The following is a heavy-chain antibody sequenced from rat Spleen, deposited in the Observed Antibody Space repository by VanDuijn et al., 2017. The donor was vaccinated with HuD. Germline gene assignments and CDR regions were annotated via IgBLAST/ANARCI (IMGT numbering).Heavy chain of an antibody. V-gene: IGHV5-25*01. CDR2: ISSGGGNT. Sequence: EVQLVESGGGLVQPGRSLKLSCAASGFTFSNSYMAWVRQAPTRGLEWVASISSGGGNTYYPDSVKGRFTISRDNAKSTLYLQMNSLRSEDTATYYCTRAGGYNYYFDYWGQGVMVTVSS. J-gene: IGHJ2*01. CDR3: TRAGGYNYYFDY. D-gene: IGHD1-5*01. CDR1: GFTFSNSY.